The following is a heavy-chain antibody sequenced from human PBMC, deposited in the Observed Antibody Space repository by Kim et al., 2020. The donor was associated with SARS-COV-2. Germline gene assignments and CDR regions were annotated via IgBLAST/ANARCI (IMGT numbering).Heavy chain of an antibody. V-gene: IGHV3-7*01. D-gene: IGHD6-19*01. CDR3: ARELAVAGGDY. Sequence: KYYVDSVKGRFTISRDNAKNSLYLQMNSLRAEDTAVYYCARELAVAGGDYWGQGTLVTVSS. J-gene: IGHJ4*02. CDR2: K.